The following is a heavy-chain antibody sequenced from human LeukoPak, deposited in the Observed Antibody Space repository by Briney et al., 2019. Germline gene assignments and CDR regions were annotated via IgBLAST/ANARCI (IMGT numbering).Heavy chain of an antibody. Sequence: PSETLSLTCAVSGGSISSSNWWSWPRQPPGRGLEWFGEIYHSGSTNYNPSLKSRVTISVDKSKNQFSLKLSSVTAADTAVYYCARAGAAAGLDYWGQGTLVTVSS. CDR1: GGSISSSNW. CDR2: IYHSGST. CDR3: ARAGAAAGLDY. D-gene: IGHD6-13*01. V-gene: IGHV4-4*02. J-gene: IGHJ4*02.